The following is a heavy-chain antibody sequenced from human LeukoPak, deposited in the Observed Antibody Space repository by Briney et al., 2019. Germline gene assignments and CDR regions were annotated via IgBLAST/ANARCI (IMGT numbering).Heavy chain of an antibody. V-gene: IGHV3-7*01. CDR3: ARVERWLQWDAFDI. D-gene: IGHD5-12*01. J-gene: IGHJ3*02. CDR1: GFTFSSYS. CDR2: IKQDGSEK. Sequence: AGGSLRLSCAASGFTFSSYSMNWVRQAPGKGLEWVANIKQDGSEKYYVDSVKGRFTISRDNAKNSLYLQMNSLRAEDTAVYYCARVERWLQWDAFDIWGQGTMVTVSS.